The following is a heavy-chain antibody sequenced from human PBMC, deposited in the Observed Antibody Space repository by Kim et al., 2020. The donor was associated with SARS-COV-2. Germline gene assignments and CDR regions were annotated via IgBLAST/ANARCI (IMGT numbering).Heavy chain of an antibody. CDR2: IYSDGST. CDR1: GFSVSTNY. J-gene: IGHJ4*02. D-gene: IGHD5-12*01. V-gene: IGHV3-66*01. Sequence: GGSLRLSCAASGFSVSTNYMSWVRQAPGKGLEWVSVIYSDGSTYYADSVKDRFTISRDSSKNTLYLQMNSLRAEDTAVYYCARVARGDGYIYDNWGQGTL. CDR3: ARVARGDGYIYDN.